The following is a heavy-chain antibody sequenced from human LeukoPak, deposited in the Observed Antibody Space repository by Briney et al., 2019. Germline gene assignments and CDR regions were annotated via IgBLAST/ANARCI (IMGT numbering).Heavy chain of an antibody. CDR3: ARDTYRSGKNWFDP. J-gene: IGHJ5*02. CDR1: GYTFTSYG. CDR2: ISAYNGNT. V-gene: IGHV1-18*01. Sequence: GASVKVSCKASGYTFTSYGISWVRQAPGQGLEWMGWISAYNGNTNYAQKLQGRVTMTTDTSTSTAYMELRSLRSDDTAVYYCARDTYRSGKNWFDPWGQGTLVTVSS. D-gene: IGHD3-10*01.